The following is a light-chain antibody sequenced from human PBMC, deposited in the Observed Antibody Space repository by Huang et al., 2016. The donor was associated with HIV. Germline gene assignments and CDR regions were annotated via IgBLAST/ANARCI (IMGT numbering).Light chain of an antibody. CDR2: GAS. V-gene: IGKV3-15*01. CDR3: LQYNNWPRT. CDR1: QGISSN. J-gene: IGKJ2*01. Sequence: EMVMTQSPDTLSVSPGESVTLSCRASQGISSNLAWYQQKPGQAPRLLIHGASTRAAGIPARFSRSGSEIAFSLTINSLQSEDSAIYYCLQYNNWPRTFGQGTKLEIK.